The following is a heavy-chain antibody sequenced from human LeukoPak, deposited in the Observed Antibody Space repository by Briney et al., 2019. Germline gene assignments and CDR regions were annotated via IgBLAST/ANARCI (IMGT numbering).Heavy chain of an antibody. CDR2: TYYSGST. D-gene: IGHD6-19*01. J-gene: IGHJ4*02. CDR3: ASLAVAGLSEGY. V-gene: IGHV4-59*05. CDR1: GGSISSYY. Sequence: SETLSLTCTVSGGSISSYYWSWIRQPPGKGLEWIASTYYSGSTYYNPSLKSRVTISVDTSRNQFSLKLSSVTAADTAVYYCASLAVAGLSEGYWGQGTLVIVSS.